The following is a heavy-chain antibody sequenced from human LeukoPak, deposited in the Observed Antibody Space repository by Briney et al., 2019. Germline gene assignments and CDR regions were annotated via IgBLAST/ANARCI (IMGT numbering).Heavy chain of an antibody. CDR1: GGFTGSGNYY. J-gene: IGHJ4*02. D-gene: IGHD2-8*01. Sequence: SETLSLTCTVSGGFTGSGNYYWSWIRQHPGKGLEWIGYIHYSGSTYYNPSLKTRVTMSMDTSKNQLSLKLQSVTAADTAVYYCARDKYCTSGVCYFDYWGQGTLVTVSS. CDR3: ARDKYCTSGVCYFDY. CDR2: IHYSGST. V-gene: IGHV4-31*03.